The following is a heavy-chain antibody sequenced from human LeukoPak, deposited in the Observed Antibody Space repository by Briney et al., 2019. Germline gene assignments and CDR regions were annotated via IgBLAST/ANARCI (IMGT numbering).Heavy chain of an antibody. Sequence: SETLSLTCAVYGGSFNDYYWSWIRQSPGTGLEWIGEIHHSGSTNYNSSLESRVTMSIDTSNNQSSLKLTSVTAADTAVYYCASNKYPVQAFDVWGQGTMVTVSS. J-gene: IGHJ3*01. V-gene: IGHV4-34*01. CDR3: ASNKYPVQAFDV. CDR2: IHHSGST. CDR1: GGSFNDYY. D-gene: IGHD2/OR15-2a*01.